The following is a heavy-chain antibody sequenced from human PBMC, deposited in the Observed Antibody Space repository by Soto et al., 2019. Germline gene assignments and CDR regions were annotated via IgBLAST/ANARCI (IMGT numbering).Heavy chain of an antibody. J-gene: IGHJ4*02. CDR1: GYIFTNHY. CDR2: INPSGGST. V-gene: IGHV1-46*01. D-gene: IGHD3-22*01. Sequence: QMQLVQSGAEVKKPGASVKVSCKASGYIFTNHYIHWVRQAPGQGLEWMGIINPSGGSTNYLQKFQGRITMTRDTSTSTVYMELSNLRSEDTAVYFSARADYYDSSGFYYDCWGQGSLVTVSS. CDR3: ARADYYDSSGFYYDC.